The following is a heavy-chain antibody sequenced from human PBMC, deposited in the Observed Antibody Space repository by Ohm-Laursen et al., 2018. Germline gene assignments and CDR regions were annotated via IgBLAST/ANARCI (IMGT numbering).Heavy chain of an antibody. CDR3: ARARGNWKRDYYYAMDV. J-gene: IGHJ6*02. CDR2: MNPNSGNT. V-gene: IGHV1-8*01. CDR1: GYTFTSYE. Sequence: GALVKVSCKASGYTFTSYEINWVRQAIGQGLEWMGWMNPNSGNTGYAQRFQGRVTMTRNTSISTAYMELSSLRSEDTAVYYCARARGNWKRDYYYAMDVWGQGTTVTVSS. D-gene: IGHD1-1*01.